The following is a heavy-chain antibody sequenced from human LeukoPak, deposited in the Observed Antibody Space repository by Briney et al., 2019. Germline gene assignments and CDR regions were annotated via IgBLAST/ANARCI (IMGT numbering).Heavy chain of an antibody. Sequence: SETLSLTCTVSGGSISTGGYYWSWIRQHPGKGLEWIAYIYYSGSTYYNTSLKSRVTISVDTSKNQFSLKLSSVTAADTAVYYCARFHTSGYYRHFDFWGQGTLVTVSS. CDR2: IYYSGST. D-gene: IGHD3-22*01. CDR3: ARFHTSGYYRHFDF. CDR1: GGSISTGGYY. J-gene: IGHJ4*02. V-gene: IGHV4-31*03.